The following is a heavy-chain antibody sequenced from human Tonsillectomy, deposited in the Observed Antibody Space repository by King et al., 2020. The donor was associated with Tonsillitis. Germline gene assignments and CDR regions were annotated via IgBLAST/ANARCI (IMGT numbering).Heavy chain of an antibody. V-gene: IGHV4-38-2*01. D-gene: IGHD3-10*01. Sequence: VQLQESGPGLVKPSETLSLTCAVSGYSISRGYHWGWIRQPPGKGLEWSGNIYSSGSTYYNPSLKSRVTISVDTSKNQFSLKLTSVTAADTAVYSCAGVRWCGELLGGLFDPWGQGTLVTVSS. CDR1: GYSISRGYH. CDR3: AGVRWCGELLGGLFDP. CDR2: IYSSGST. J-gene: IGHJ5*02.